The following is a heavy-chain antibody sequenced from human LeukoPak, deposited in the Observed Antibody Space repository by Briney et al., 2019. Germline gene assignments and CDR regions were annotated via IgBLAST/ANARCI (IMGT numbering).Heavy chain of an antibody. CDR3: ARDRQLSVYYYYMDV. J-gene: IGHJ6*03. CDR1: GGSMNNYY. Sequence: SETLSLTCTVSGGSMNNYYWSWIRQSPEKGLEWIGYIFSSGSTNYNPSLNSRVTISVDTSKNQFSLKLSSVTAADTAVYYCARDRQLSVYYYYMDVWGKGTTVTVSS. CDR2: IFSSGST. V-gene: IGHV4-4*08. D-gene: IGHD6-6*01.